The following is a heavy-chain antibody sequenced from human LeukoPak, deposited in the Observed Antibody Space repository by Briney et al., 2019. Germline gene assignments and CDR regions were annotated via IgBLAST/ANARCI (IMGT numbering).Heavy chain of an antibody. CDR1: GFTFSDYW. V-gene: IGHV3-7*01. CDR2: IRQDGSEK. Sequence: GGSLRLSCAASGFTFSDYWMNWVRLAPGKGLEWVASIRQDGSEKSYVDSVKGRFTISRDHTWNSLYLQMNSLRAEDTAVYYCARDGTAPGLYFDLWGQGTLVTVSS. CDR3: ARDGTAPGLYFDL. D-gene: IGHD1/OR15-1a*01. J-gene: IGHJ4*01.